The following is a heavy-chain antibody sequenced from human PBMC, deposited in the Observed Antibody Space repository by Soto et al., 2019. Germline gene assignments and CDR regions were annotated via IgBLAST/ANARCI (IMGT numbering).Heavy chain of an antibody. J-gene: IGHJ1*01. D-gene: IGHD6-13*01. CDR2: ITSSGRTT. CDR3: ARDLGSSWYPEYFQH. V-gene: IGHV3-11*04. CDR1: GFTFSDYY. Sequence: GGSLRLSCAASGFTFSDYYMNWIRQAPGKGLEWVSYITSSGRTTYYADSVKGRFTISRDNAKNSLYLQMNSLRAEDTAVYYCARDLGSSWYPEYFQHWGQGTLVTVSS.